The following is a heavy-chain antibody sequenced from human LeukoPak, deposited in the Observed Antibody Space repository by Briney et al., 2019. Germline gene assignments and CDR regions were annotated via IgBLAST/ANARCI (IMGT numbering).Heavy chain of an antibody. V-gene: IGHV3-7*01. J-gene: IGHJ4*02. CDR3: AREPFTEGHTLDY. Sequence: GGSLRLSCAASGFTFSSYWMSWVRQAPGKGLEWVASIKQDGSEKYYVDSVKGRFTISRDNAKNSLYLQMNSLRAEDTAVYYCAREPFTEGHTLDYWGQGTLVTVSS. CDR2: IKQDGSEK. CDR1: GFTFSSYW. D-gene: IGHD3-3*02.